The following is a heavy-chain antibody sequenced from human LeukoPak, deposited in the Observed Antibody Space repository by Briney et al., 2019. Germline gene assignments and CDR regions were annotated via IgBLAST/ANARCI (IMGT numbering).Heavy chain of an antibody. CDR1: GYTFTNYD. J-gene: IGHJ4*02. CDR3: ARGIDRVDY. V-gene: IGHV1-18*04. CDR2: ISAYSGNT. Sequence: ASVKVSCKASGYTFTNYDINWVRQAPEQGLEWVGWISAYSGNTNFAQKLQDRATMTTDISTSTAYMELRSLRSDDTAVYYCARGIDRVDYWGQGTLVTVSS. D-gene: IGHD1-14*01.